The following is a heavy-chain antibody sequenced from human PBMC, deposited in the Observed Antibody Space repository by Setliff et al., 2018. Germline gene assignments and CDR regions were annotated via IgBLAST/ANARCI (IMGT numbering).Heavy chain of an antibody. CDR1: GYSFSTCW. V-gene: IGHV5-51*01. Sequence: GESLKISCKGSGYSFSTCWIGWVRQMPGKGLEWMGIIYPGDSITRYSPSFQGQVTISVGKSINTAYLQWSSLKASDTAMYYCARRGLIYSGYDKYYFDYWGQGTLVTVSS. J-gene: IGHJ4*02. D-gene: IGHD5-12*01. CDR3: ARRGLIYSGYDKYYFDY. CDR2: IYPGDSIT.